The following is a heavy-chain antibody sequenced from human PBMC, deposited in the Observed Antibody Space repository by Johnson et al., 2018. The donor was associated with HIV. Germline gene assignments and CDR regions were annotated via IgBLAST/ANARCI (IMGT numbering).Heavy chain of an antibody. CDR1: GFTFDDYA. V-gene: IGHV3-74*02. D-gene: IGHD6-19*01. Sequence: EVQLVESGGGVVRPGGSLRLSCAPSGFTFDDYAMSWVRQAPGKGLVWVSRINSEGSSTTYADSVRGRFTISRDNSKNTLYMQMNSLRAEDTAVYYCARVGACHISGPDMVFDVWGQGTMVTVSS. CDR2: INSEGSST. CDR3: ARVGACHISGPDMVFDV. J-gene: IGHJ3*01.